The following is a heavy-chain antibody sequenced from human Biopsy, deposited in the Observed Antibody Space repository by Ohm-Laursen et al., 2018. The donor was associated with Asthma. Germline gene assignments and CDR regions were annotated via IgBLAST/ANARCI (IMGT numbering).Heavy chain of an antibody. CDR1: GGYTGSSDHH. CDR2: VFWSGST. V-gene: IGHV4-30-4*01. CDR3: ARVVSYGDIYFGIDV. D-gene: IGHD4-17*01. J-gene: IGHJ6*02. Sequence: TPSLTCRVSGGYTGSSDHHWAWIRQAPGKGLEWIGFVFWSGSTHYSRSFERRVSISIDTATNEFSMKLWSVTPADTAVYFCARVVSYGDIYFGIDVWGPGNTVVVS.